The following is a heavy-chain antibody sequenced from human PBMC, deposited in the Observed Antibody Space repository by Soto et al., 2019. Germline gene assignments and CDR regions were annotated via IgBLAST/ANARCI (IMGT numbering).Heavy chain of an antibody. CDR3: AKDGVGSSSWYLDY. V-gene: IGHV3-30*18. J-gene: IGHJ4*02. CDR2: ISYDGSNK. Sequence: GGSLRLSCAASGFTFSSYGMHWVRQAPGKGLEWVAVISYDGSNKYYADSVKGRFTISRDNSKNTLYLQMNSLRAEDTAVYYCAKDGVGSSSWYLDYWGQGTLVTVSS. D-gene: IGHD6-13*01. CDR1: GFTFSSYG.